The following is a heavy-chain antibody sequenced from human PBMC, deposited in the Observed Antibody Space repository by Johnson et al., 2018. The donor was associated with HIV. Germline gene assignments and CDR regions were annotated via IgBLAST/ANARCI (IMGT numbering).Heavy chain of an antibody. CDR3: ARGGGSYYRDAFEI. D-gene: IGHD1-26*01. V-gene: IGHV3-7*01. CDR2: IKQDGSEK. CDR1: GFTFDSYW. Sequence: VQLLESGGGLVQPGGSLRLSCAASGFTFDSYWMSWVRQAPGKGLEWVANIKQDGSEKYYVDSVKGRFTISRDNAKNSLYLQMNRLRAEDTAVYYCARGGGSYYRDAFEIWGQGTMVTVSS. J-gene: IGHJ3*02.